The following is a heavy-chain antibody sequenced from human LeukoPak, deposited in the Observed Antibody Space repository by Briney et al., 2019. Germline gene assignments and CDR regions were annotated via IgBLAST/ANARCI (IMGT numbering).Heavy chain of an antibody. CDR3: ARGPPPDFDC. J-gene: IGHJ4*02. Sequence: SETLSLTCTVSGGSISSGCYYWSWIPPPAGQGLVWIGRIYTSGSTDYNPSLKSRVTMSVDTSKNQFSLKLSSVTAADTAVYYCARGPPPDFDCWGQGTQVTVSS. V-gene: IGHV4-61*02. CDR2: IYTSGST. CDR1: GGSISSGCYY.